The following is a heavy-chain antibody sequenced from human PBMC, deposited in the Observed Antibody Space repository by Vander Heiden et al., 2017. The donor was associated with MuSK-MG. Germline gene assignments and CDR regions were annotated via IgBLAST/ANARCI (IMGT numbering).Heavy chain of an antibody. CDR2: IYYSGST. CDR3: ARLYDFLDP. Sequence: QLQLQESGPGLVKPSETLSRTCTVAGGSISSSMYYWGWIRQPPGKGLEWIGSIYYSGSTYYNPSLKSRVTISVDTSKNQFSLKLSSVTAADTAVYYCARLYDFLDPWGQGTLVTVSS. V-gene: IGHV4-39*01. CDR1: GGSISSSMYY. J-gene: IGHJ5*02. D-gene: IGHD3-3*01.